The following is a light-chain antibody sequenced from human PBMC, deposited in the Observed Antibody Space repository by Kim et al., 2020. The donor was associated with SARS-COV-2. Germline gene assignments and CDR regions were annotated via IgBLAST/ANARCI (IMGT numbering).Light chain of an antibody. J-gene: IGKJ4*01. CDR3: MQALRAPLT. V-gene: IGKV2-28*01. CDR1: ESILSGNGNNY. Sequence: DIVMIQSPLSLPVTPGEPASISCRSSESILSGNGNNYLDWYLQKPGRSPQLLIYLGSIRASGVPDGFSGSGSGTDFRLIISRVEAEDVRVYYCMQALRAPLTFGGGTKVDIK. CDR2: LGS.